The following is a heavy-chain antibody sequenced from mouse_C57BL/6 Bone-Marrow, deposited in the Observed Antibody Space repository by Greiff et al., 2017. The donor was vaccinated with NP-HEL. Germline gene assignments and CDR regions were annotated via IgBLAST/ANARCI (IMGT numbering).Heavy chain of an antibody. D-gene: IGHD1-1*01. V-gene: IGHV1-5*01. CDR3: TREGITTVVAPLDY. J-gene: IGHJ2*01. CDR2: IYPGNSDT. Sequence: DVKLQESGTVLARPGASVKMSCKTSGYTFTSYWMHWVKQRPGQGLEWIGAIYPGNSDTSYNQKFKGKAKLTAVTSASTAYMELSSLTNEDSAVYYCTREGITTVVAPLDYWGQGTTLTVSS. CDR1: GYTFTSYW.